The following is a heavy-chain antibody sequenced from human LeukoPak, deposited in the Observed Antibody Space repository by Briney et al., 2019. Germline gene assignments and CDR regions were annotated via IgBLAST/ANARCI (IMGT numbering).Heavy chain of an antibody. V-gene: IGHV4-34*01. CDR3: ARGPADYNKLKPGDRDGYNYKSKRTPFDY. D-gene: IGHD5-24*01. Sequence: SETLSLTCAVYGGSFSGYYWSWIRQPPGKGLEWIGEINHSGSTNYNPSLKSRVTISVHTSKNQFSLKLSSVTAADTAVYYCARGPADYNKLKPGDRDGYNYKSKRTPFDYWGQGTLVTVSS. CDR2: INHSGST. CDR1: GGSFSGYY. J-gene: IGHJ4*02.